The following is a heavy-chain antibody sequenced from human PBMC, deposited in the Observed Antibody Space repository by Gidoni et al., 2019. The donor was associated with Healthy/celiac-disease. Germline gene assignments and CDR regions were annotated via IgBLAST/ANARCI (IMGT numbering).Heavy chain of an antibody. CDR2: INHSGST. J-gene: IGHJ4*02. CDR3: ARGPPAARTIDY. CDR1: GGSFSGYY. D-gene: IGHD6-6*01. V-gene: IGHV4-34*01. Sequence: QVQLQQWGAGLLKPSETLSLTCAVYGGSFSGYYWSWIRQPPGKGLEWIGEINHSGSTNYNPSLKSRVTISVDTSKNQFSLKLSSVTAADTAVYYCARGPPAARTIDYWGQGTLVTVSS.